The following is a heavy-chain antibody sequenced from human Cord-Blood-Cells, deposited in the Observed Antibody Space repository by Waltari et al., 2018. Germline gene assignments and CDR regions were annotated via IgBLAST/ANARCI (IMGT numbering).Heavy chain of an antibody. CDR2: ISWDGGST. V-gene: IGHV3-43*01. CDR3: AKDNWGWYFDL. J-gene: IGHJ2*01. D-gene: IGHD7-27*01. CDR1: GFTFDAYT. Sequence: EVQLVESGGVVVQPGGSLRLSCAASGFTFDAYTLHWLRQAPGKGLEWVSLISWDGGSTYYADSVKGRFTISRDNSKNSLYLQMNSLRTEDTALYYCAKDNWGWYFDLWGRGTLVTVSS.